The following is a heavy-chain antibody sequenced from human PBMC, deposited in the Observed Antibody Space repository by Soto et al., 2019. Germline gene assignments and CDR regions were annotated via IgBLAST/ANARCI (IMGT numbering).Heavy chain of an antibody. CDR3: ATELWQLFDY. Sequence: XVKVSCKISGYAITELSMHWVRQAPGKGLEWMGGFDPEDGETIYAQKFQGRVTMTEDTSTNTAYMELSSLRSEDTAVYYCATELWQLFDYWGQGTLVTSPQ. CDR2: FDPEDGET. D-gene: IGHD2-21*01. V-gene: IGHV1-24*01. J-gene: IGHJ4*02. CDR1: GYAITELS.